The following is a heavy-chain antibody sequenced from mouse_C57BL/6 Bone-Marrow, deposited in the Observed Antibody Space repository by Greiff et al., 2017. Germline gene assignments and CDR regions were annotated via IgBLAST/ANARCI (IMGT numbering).Heavy chain of an antibody. CDR1: GYTFTSYW. Sequence: VQLQQSGAELVKPGASVKLSCKASGYTFTSYWMHWVKQRPGQGLEWIGMSHPNSGSTNYNEEFKCKATLTVDKSSSTAYMQLSSLTSEDSAVYYCAAERWLPLSAMDYWGQGTSVTVSS. CDR2: SHPNSGST. V-gene: IGHV1-64*01. CDR3: AAERWLPLSAMDY. J-gene: IGHJ4*01. D-gene: IGHD2-3*01.